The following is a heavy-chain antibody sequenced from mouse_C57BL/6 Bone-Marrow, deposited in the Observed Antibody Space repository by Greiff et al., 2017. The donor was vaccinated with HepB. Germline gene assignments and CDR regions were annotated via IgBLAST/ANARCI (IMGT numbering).Heavy chain of an antibody. CDR1: GFNFTDYY. CDR2: IRNKANGYST. Sequence: EVKLMESGGGLVQPGGSLSLSCAASGFNFTDYYMSWVRQPPGKALEWLGFIRNKANGYSTEYSASVKGRFTISRDNSQSILYLQMNALRAEDSATYYCARLYGSRFAYWGQGTLVTVSA. J-gene: IGHJ3*01. CDR3: ARLYGSRFAY. V-gene: IGHV7-3*01. D-gene: IGHD2-2*01.